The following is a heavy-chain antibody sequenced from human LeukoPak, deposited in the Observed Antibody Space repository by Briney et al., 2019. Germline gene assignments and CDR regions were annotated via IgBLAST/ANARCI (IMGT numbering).Heavy chain of an antibody. CDR2: MNPNSGNT. V-gene: IGHV1-8*01. D-gene: IGHD6-19*01. CDR1: GYTFTSYD. CDR3: ARIAVAGTYWFDP. Sequence: ASVKVSCKASGYTFTSYDINWVRQATGQGLEWMGWMNPNSGNTGYAQKFQGRVTMTTDTSTSTAYMELRSLRSDDTAVYYCARIAVAGTYWFDPWGQGTLVTVSS. J-gene: IGHJ5*02.